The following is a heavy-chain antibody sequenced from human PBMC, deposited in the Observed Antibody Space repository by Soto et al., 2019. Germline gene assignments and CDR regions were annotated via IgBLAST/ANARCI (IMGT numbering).Heavy chain of an antibody. CDR1: RYSFTNYW. CDR2: IYPGDSDT. V-gene: IGHV5-51*01. Sequence: GESLKISCTASRYSFTNYWIGWVRQMPGKGLEWMGIIYPGDSDTRYSPSFEGQVTISADKSISTAYLQWSSLKASDTAMYYCARSLVVPASNYYYGMDVWGQGTTVTVSS. CDR3: ARSLVVPASNYYYGMDV. D-gene: IGHD2-2*01. J-gene: IGHJ6*02.